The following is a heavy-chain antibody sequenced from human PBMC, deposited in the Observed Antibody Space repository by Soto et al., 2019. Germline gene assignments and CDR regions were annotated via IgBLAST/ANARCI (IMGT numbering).Heavy chain of an antibody. D-gene: IGHD6-19*01. V-gene: IGHV3-33*01. CDR1: GFTFSNYG. Sequence: QVQLVESGGGVVQPRRSLRLSCAASGFTFSNYGMHWVRQDPGKGLEWVTVIWYDGSNKNYTDSVRGRFTISRDNSKNTLYLQMNSLRAEDTAVYYCARDLFGDAVAGGIGYWGQGTLVTVSS. CDR2: IWYDGSNK. CDR3: ARDLFGDAVAGGIGY. J-gene: IGHJ4*02.